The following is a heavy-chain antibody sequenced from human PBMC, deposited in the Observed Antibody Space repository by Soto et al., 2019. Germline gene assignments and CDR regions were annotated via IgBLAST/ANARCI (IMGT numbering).Heavy chain of an antibody. CDR3: ARYRREAVAGYTLDN. Sequence: PSETLSLTCTVSGVSITSYFWTWIRQPPGKGLEWIGYVYNSGSTNYNPSLKSRVTISEDTSKSQFSLKVNSMTAADTAVYYCARYRREAVAGYTLDNWGQGILVTVSS. J-gene: IGHJ4*02. V-gene: IGHV4-59*01. CDR2: VYNSGST. CDR1: GVSITSYF. D-gene: IGHD6-13*01.